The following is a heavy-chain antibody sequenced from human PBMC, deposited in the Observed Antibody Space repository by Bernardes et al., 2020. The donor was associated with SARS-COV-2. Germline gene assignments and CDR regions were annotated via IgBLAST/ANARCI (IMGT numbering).Heavy chain of an antibody. CDR2: ISGSGGST. CDR3: AKDPFYDFWSGYYFDY. CDR1: GFTFSSYA. V-gene: IGHV3-23*01. J-gene: IGHJ4*02. D-gene: IGHD3-3*01. Sequence: GGSLRLFCASSGFTFSSYAMSWVRQAPGKGLEWVSAISGSGGSTYYADSVKGRFTISRDNSKNTLYLQMNSLRAEDTAVYYCAKDPFYDFWSGYYFDYWGQGTLVTVSS.